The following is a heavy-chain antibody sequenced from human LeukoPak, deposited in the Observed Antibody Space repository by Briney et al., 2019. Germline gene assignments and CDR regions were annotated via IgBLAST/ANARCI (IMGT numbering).Heavy chain of an antibody. CDR2: ISSNGSNT. CDR1: GFTFSFYA. CDR3: VKGFPHYYDSSGFGAFDV. D-gene: IGHD3-22*01. J-gene: IGHJ3*01. Sequence: GGSLRLSCSASGFTFSFYAMGWVRQAPGKGLEYVSAISSNGSNTYYADSVKGRFTISRDNSKNTLYLQMSSLRADDTAVYYCVKGFPHYYDSSGFGAFDVWGQGTIVTVSS. V-gene: IGHV3-64D*09.